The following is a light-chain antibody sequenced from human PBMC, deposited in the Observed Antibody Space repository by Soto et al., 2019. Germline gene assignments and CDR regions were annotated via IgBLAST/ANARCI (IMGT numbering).Light chain of an antibody. CDR1: QSISSW. J-gene: IGKJ1*01. V-gene: IGKV1-5*03. CDR3: QQTGGT. Sequence: DIQMTQSPSTLSASVGDRVTITCRASQSISSWLAWYQQKPGKAPKLLIYKASSLESGVPSRFSGSGSGTEFTLTISSLQPDDFATYYCQQTGGTFGQGTKV. CDR2: KAS.